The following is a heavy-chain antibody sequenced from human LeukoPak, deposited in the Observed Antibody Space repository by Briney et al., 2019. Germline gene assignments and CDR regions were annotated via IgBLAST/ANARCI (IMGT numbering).Heavy chain of an antibody. Sequence: NPSETLSLTCAVYGGSFSGCYWSWIRQPPGKGLEWIGEINHSGSTNYNPSLKSRVTISVDTSKNQFSLKLSSVTAADTAVYYCAIHIVVVPAAKKKNWFDPWGQGTLVTVSS. J-gene: IGHJ5*02. CDR3: AIHIVVVPAAKKKNWFDP. V-gene: IGHV4-34*01. CDR1: GGSFSGCY. D-gene: IGHD2-2*01. CDR2: INHSGST.